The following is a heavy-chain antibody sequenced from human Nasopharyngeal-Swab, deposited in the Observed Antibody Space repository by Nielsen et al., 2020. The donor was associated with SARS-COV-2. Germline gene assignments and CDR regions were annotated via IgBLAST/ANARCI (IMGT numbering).Heavy chain of an antibody. V-gene: IGHV4-61*02. D-gene: IGHD1-1*01. CDR2: IYTSGST. J-gene: IGHJ6*03. Sequence: SETLSLTCTVSGGSISSGSYYWSWIRQPAGKGLEWIGRIYTSGSTNYNPSLKSRVTISVDTSKNQFSLKLSSVTAADTAVYYCARGVSTGTTGGGTNYYYYYYMDVWGKGTTVTVSS. CDR3: ARGVSTGTTGGGTNYYYYYYMDV. CDR1: GGSISSGSYY.